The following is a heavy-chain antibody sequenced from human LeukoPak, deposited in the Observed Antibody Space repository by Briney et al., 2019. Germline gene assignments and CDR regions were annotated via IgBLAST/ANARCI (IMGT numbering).Heavy chain of an antibody. D-gene: IGHD3/OR15-3a*01. V-gene: IGHV4-31*03. Sequence: PSQTLSLTCTVSGGSISSGGYYWSWIRQHPGKGLEWIGYIYYSGSTYYNPPLKSRVTISVDTSKNQFSLKLSSVTAADTAVYYCARRGTRPPTRPLDVWGQGTTVTVSS. CDR2: IYYSGST. CDR3: ARRGTRPPTRPLDV. CDR1: GGSISSGGYY. J-gene: IGHJ6*02.